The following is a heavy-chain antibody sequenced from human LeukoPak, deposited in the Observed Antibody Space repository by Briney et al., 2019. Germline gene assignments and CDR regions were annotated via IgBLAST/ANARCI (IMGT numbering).Heavy chain of an antibody. CDR3: ARDPKGGYSYGWGAFDI. D-gene: IGHD5-18*01. CDR1: GFTFSSNA. CDR2: ISFDGDNK. Sequence: PGGSLRLSCAASGFTFSSNAMHWVRQAPGKGLEWVAIISFDGDNKYYADSVKGRFTISRDNSENALYLKMNSLRTEDTAVYYCARDPKGGYSYGWGAFDIWGHGTMVTVSS. V-gene: IGHV3-30*04. J-gene: IGHJ3*02.